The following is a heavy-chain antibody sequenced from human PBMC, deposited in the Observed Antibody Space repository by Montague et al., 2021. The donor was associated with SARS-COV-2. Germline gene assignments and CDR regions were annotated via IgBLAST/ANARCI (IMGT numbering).Heavy chain of an antibody. CDR2: MHYSGDT. CDR3: ARDRRLGVAGNFDC. CDR1: GGAIISGDYY. Sequence: TLSLTCTVSGGAIISGDYYWTWIRQPPGKGLEWIGYMHYSGDTYYNPSLKGRVSISLDTTKNQFSLKLSSVTAADTAVYYCARDRRLGVAGNFDCWGQGTLVTVSS. J-gene: IGHJ4*02. V-gene: IGHV4-30-4*08. D-gene: IGHD3-10*01.